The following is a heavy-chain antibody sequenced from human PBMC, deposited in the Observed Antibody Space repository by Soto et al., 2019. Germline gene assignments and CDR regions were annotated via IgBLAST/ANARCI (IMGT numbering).Heavy chain of an antibody. V-gene: IGHV1-69*01. J-gene: IGHJ4*01. CDR1: GGTFSSYA. CDR2: LIPIFGTA. D-gene: IGHD4-4*01. Sequence: QLQLVQSGAELKKPGSSVKVSCKASGGTFSSYAISWLRQAPGKGLEWMGGLIPIFGTANSAQKFQGRVTITDDESTSTAYMELRSLRSEDTAVYYCARVSRTTVTKGEGTLEYWGQGTLVNGSS. CDR3: ARVSRTTVTKGEGTLEY.